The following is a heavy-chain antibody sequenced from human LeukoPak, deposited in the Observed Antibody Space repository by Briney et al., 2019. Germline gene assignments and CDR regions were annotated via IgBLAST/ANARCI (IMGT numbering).Heavy chain of an antibody. D-gene: IGHD3-22*01. J-gene: IGHJ4*02. CDR1: GGSISSGDYY. CDR3: AGDYYDRGHFFDY. Sequence: PSQTLSLTCTVSGGSISSGDYYWSWIRQPPGKGLEWIGYIYYSGSTYYNPSLKSRVTISVDTSKNQFSLKLSSVTAADTAVYYCAGDYYDRGHFFDYWGQGTLVTVSS. CDR2: IYYSGST. V-gene: IGHV4-30-4*01.